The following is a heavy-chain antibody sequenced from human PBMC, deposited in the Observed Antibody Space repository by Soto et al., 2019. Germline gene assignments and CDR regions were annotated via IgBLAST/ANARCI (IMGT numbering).Heavy chain of an antibody. D-gene: IGHD1-26*01. CDR2: IRSKANSYAT. CDR3: TKLSIVGATSR. V-gene: IGHV3-73*01. Sequence: PGGSLRLSCAASGFTFSGSAMHWVRQASGKGLGWVGRIRSKANSYATAYAASVKGRFTISRDDSKNTAYLQMNSLKTEDTAVYYCTKLSIVGATSRWGQRPLVTVSS. J-gene: IGHJ4*02. CDR1: GFTFSGSA.